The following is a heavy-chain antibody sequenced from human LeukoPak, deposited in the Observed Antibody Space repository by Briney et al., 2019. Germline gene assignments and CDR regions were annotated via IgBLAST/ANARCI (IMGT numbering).Heavy chain of an antibody. V-gene: IGHV1-18*01. Sequence: ASVKVSCKASGYTFTSYGISWVRQAPGQGLEWMGWISAYNGNTNYAQKLQGRVTMTTDTSTSTAYMELRSLRSDDTAVYYCARPAYSSSWYGSEAFDIWGQGTMVTVSS. CDR2: ISAYNGNT. J-gene: IGHJ3*02. CDR1: GYTFTSYG. D-gene: IGHD6-13*01. CDR3: ARPAYSSSWYGSEAFDI.